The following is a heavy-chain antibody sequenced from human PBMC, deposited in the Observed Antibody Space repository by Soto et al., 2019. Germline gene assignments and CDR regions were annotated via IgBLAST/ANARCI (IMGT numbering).Heavy chain of an antibody. D-gene: IGHD3-22*01. Sequence: QVQLVQSGAEVKKPGASVKVACKASGYTFSDYGITWVRQAPGQGLEWVGWISAYNRDTKYAQKVQGRDTMTTDTSTSTAYVELRSLISNDTAVYFCARDHTYYDNGGTTDYWGQGTLVSVSS. CDR1: GYTFSDYG. CDR2: ISAYNRDT. J-gene: IGHJ4*02. CDR3: ARDHTYYDNGGTTDY. V-gene: IGHV1-18*01.